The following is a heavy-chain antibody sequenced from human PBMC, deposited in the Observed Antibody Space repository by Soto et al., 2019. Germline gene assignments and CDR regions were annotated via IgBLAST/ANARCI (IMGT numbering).Heavy chain of an antibody. CDR3: ARGRVGATTKVFDY. CDR1: GGSISSGGYY. D-gene: IGHD1-26*01. CDR2: IYYSGST. Sequence: SETLSLTCTVSGGSISSGGYYWSWIRQHPGKGLEWIGYIYYSGSTYYNPSLKSRVTISVDTSKNQFSLKLSSVTAADTAVYYCARGRVGATTKVFDYWGQGTLVTVSS. V-gene: IGHV4-31*03. J-gene: IGHJ4*02.